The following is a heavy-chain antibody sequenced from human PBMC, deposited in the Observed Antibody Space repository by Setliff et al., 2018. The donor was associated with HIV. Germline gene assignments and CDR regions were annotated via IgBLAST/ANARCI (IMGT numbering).Heavy chain of an antibody. D-gene: IGHD3-16*01. CDR2: FSYNGST. V-gene: IGHV4-39*01. CDR3: ARQGAQPELTPFYSYGTDV. CDR1: GGSISRSFYY. J-gene: IGHJ6*02. Sequence: PSETLSLTCSVSGGSISRSFYYWGWLRQHTGKGLEWIGSFSYNGSTYYIPSLKCRVTISVDTSKNQFSLKLNPVTAADTAVYYCARQGAQPELTPFYSYGTDVWGQGTTVTVSS.